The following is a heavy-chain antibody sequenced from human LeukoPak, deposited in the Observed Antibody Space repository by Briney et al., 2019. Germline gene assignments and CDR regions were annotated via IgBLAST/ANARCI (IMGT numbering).Heavy chain of an antibody. CDR2: IIPILGIA. CDR1: GGTFSSYA. D-gene: IGHD5-18*01. J-gene: IGHJ6*02. CDR3: AKDPDVDTARAWDYYYGMDV. Sequence: SVKVSCKASGGTFSSYAISWVRQAPGQGLEWMGRIIPILGIANYAQKFQGRVTITADKSTSTAYMELSSLRSEDTAVYYCAKDPDVDTARAWDYYYGMDVWGQGTTVTVSS. V-gene: IGHV1-69*04.